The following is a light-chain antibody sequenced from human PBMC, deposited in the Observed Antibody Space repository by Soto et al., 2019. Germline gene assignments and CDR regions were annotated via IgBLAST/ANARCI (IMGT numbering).Light chain of an antibody. Sequence: QSALTQPASVSGSHGQSITISCTGTSSDVGGYNYVSWYQQHTGKAPKLMIYDVSNRPSGVSNRFSGSKSGNTASLTISGLQAEDEADYYCSSYTSSSTSYVFGTGTKVTV. CDR2: DVS. CDR3: SSYTSSSTSYV. CDR1: SSDVGGYNY. J-gene: IGLJ1*01. V-gene: IGLV2-14*01.